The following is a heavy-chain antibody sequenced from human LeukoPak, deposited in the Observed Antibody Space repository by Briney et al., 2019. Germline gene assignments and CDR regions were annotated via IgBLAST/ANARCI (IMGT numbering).Heavy chain of an antibody. CDR1: GFTFSSYA. Sequence: GGSLRLSCAASGFTFSSYAMSWVRQAPGKGLEWVSAISGSGGSTYYADSVKGRFTISRDNSKNTLFLQMNSLGAEDTAVYYCAKVGFEYSISSYYYYMDVWGKGTTVTVSS. V-gene: IGHV3-23*01. CDR3: AKVGFEYSISSYYYYMDV. J-gene: IGHJ6*03. CDR2: ISGSGGST. D-gene: IGHD6-6*01.